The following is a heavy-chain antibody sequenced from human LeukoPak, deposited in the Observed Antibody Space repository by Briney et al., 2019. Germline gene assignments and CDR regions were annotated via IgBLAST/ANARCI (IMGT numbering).Heavy chain of an antibody. V-gene: IGHV4-34*01. J-gene: IGHJ4*02. CDR2: INHSGST. Sequence: PSETLSLTCAVYGGSFSGYYWSWIRQPPGKGLEWIGEINHSGSTNYNPSLKSRVTISVDTSKNQFSLKLSSVTAADTAVYYCATLGYDYVWGSYRPFDYWGQGTLVTVSS. CDR1: GGSFSGYY. D-gene: IGHD3-16*02. CDR3: ATLGYDYVWGSYRPFDY.